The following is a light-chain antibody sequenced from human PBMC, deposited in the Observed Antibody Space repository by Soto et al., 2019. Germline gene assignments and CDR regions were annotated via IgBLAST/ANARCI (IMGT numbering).Light chain of an antibody. V-gene: IGLV2-14*01. CDR3: CSFTTSTFYV. CDR1: GSDIGAYNY. CDR2: GVT. J-gene: IGLJ1*01. Sequence: QSVLTQPASVSGSPGQSITISCTGSGSDIGAYNYVSWYQQHPGKAPKLLIHGVTRRPSGVSSRFSASKSAYTASLTISGLQAEDEANYYCCSFTTSTFYVFGPGTKVTVL.